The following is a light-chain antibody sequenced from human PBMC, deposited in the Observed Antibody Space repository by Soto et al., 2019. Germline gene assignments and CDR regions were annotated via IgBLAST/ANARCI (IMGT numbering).Light chain of an antibody. V-gene: IGKV2-30*01. CDR2: KVS. Sequence: DVVLTQSPLSLPVTLGQPASISCRSSQSLVYIDGNTYLNWFHQRPGQSPRRLIYKVSMRDSGVPDRFSGSGSGTDFTLKISRVEAEDVGVYYCMQGTHWPTFGGGTKVDIK. J-gene: IGKJ4*01. CDR1: QSLVYIDGNTY. CDR3: MQGTHWPT.